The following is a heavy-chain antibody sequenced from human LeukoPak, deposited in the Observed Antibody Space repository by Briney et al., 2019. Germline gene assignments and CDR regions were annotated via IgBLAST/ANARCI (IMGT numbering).Heavy chain of an antibody. D-gene: IGHD6-19*01. CDR1: GFTFSRYG. CDR2: ISDSSRTIT. J-gene: IGHJ4*02. V-gene: IGHV3-23*01. CDR3: APGGIAVY. Sequence: GGSLRLPCAASGFTFSRYGMTWVRQAPGKGLEWVSAISDSSRTITYYADSVKVRFTISRDNSKNTLYLQMNSLRVEDTATYYWAPGGIAVYWGQGTLVTVSS.